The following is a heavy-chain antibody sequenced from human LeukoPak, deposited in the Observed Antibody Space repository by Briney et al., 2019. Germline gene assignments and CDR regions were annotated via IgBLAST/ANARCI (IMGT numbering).Heavy chain of an antibody. J-gene: IGHJ4*02. Sequence: SETLSLTCAVYGGSFCGYYWSWVRQPPGKGLEWIGEINHGGSTNYSPSLKSRVTISADTSKNHFSLRLSSVTAADTAVYYCARGRGRSGWRQGDYWGQGTLVTVPS. CDR2: INHGGST. V-gene: IGHV4-34*01. D-gene: IGHD6-19*01. CDR3: ARGRGRSGWRQGDY. CDR1: GGSFCGYY.